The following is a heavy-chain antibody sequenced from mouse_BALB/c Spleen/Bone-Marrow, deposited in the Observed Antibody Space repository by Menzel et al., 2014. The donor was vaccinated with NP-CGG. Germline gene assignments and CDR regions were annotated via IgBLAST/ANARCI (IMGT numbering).Heavy chain of an antibody. CDR3: AREVVATDYFDY. CDR2: MNPFNGGT. V-gene: IGHV1-14*01. CDR1: RYTFTNYV. Sequence: VQLQQSGPELVKPGASVEMSCKASRYTFTNYVLHWVKQKPGQGLEWIGFMNPFNGGTNYNEKFKGKATLTSDKSSSTAYMELSSLTSEDAAVYYCAREVVATDYFDYWGQGTTLTVSS. J-gene: IGHJ2*01. D-gene: IGHD1-1*01.